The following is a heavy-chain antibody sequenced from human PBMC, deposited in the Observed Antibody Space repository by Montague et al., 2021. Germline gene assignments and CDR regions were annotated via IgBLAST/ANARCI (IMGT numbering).Heavy chain of an antibody. CDR2: INHNGST. Sequence: SETLSLTCAVYGGPFGGYYWTWIRHPPGKRPEWIWEINHNGSTNDNPSLKRRLTISVDTSKNQFSLNLSSVTAADTAVYYCARARAEWAAFDIWGQGTMVTVS. V-gene: IGHV4-34*01. CDR1: GGPFGGYY. D-gene: IGHD1-14*01. CDR3: ARARAEWAAFDI. J-gene: IGHJ3*02.